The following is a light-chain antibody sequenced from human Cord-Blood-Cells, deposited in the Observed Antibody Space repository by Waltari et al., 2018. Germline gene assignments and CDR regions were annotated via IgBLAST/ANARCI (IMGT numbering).Light chain of an antibody. V-gene: IGKV1-39*01. J-gene: IGKJ3*01. CDR3: QQSYSIFT. CDR2: AAS. Sequence: DIQMTQSPSSLSASVGDRVTITCRASQSISGYLNWYQQKPGKAPKLLIYAASSLQSGVPSRFSGSGSGTDFTLTISSLQPEDFATYYCQQSYSIFTFGPGTKVDIK. CDR1: QSISGY.